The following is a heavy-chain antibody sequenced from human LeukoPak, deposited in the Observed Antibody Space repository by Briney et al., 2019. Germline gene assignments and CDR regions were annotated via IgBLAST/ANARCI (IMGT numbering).Heavy chain of an antibody. V-gene: IGHV3-74*01. CDR2: INGDGTRT. CDR3: ARGVPGGWYFDL. CDR1: GFTFSSYW. J-gene: IGHJ2*01. Sequence: GGSLRLSCAASGFTFSSYWMHWVRQAPGKGLVWVSRINGDGTRTNYADSVKGRFAISRDNAENAVNLQIYSLKAEDTAVYYCARGVPGGWYFDLWGRATLVTVSS. D-gene: IGHD3-16*01.